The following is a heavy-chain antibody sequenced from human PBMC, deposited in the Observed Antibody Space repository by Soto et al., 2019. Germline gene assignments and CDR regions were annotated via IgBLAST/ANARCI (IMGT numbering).Heavy chain of an antibody. J-gene: IGHJ4*02. CDR1: GFTFSSYG. D-gene: IGHD6-13*01. Sequence: GGSLRLSCAASGFTFSSYGMHWVRQAPGKGLEWVAVIWYDGSNKYYADSVKGRFTISRDNSKNTLYLQMNSLRAEDTAVYYCAKENGYSSSWFEFDYWGQGTLVTVSS. CDR3: AKENGYSSSWFEFDY. CDR2: IWYDGSNK. V-gene: IGHV3-33*06.